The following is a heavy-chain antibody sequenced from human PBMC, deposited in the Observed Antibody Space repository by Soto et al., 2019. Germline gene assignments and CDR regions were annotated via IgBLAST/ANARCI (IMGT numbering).Heavy chain of an antibody. CDR1: GGSFSGYY. D-gene: IGHD5-18*01. CDR2: INHSGST. J-gene: IGHJ4*02. V-gene: IGHV4-34*01. Sequence: SETLSLTCAVYGGSFSGYYWSWIRQPPGKGLEWIGEINHSGSTNYNPSLKSRVTISVDTSKNQFSLKLSSVTAADTAVYYCARAVRLDTAMVYFDYWGQGTLVT. CDR3: ARAVRLDTAMVYFDY.